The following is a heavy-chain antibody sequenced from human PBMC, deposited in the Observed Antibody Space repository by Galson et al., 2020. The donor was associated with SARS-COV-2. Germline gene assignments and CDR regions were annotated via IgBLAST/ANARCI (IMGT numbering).Heavy chain of an antibody. CDR3: ARALWGSYRYSSLYGMDV. D-gene: IGHD3-16*02. CDR1: GGTFSSYA. V-gene: IGHV1-69*13. CDR2: IIPIFGTA. J-gene: IGHJ6*02. Sequence: SVKVSCKASGGTFSSYAISWVRQAPGQGLEWMGGIIPIFGTANYAQKFQGRVTITADESTSTAYMELSSLRSEDTAVYYCARALWGSYRYSSLYGMDVWGQGTTVTVSS.